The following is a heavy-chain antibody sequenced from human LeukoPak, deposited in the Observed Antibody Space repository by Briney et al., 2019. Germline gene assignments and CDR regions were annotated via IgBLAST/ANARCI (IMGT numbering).Heavy chain of an antibody. CDR2: MSHSGST. CDR1: AGSISSRNW. CDR3: ARVDYYYDMDV. J-gene: IGHJ6*02. V-gene: IGHV4-4*02. Sequence: SETLSITCAVSAGSISSRNWWSWVRQSPGKGLEWIGEMSHSGSTNYNPSLESRVTMSVDKSKNQFSLKLSSVTAADTAVYYCARVDYYYDMDVWGQGTTVTVSS.